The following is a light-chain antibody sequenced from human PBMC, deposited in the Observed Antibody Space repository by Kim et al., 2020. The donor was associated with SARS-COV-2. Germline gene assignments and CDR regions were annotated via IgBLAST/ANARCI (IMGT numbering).Light chain of an antibody. V-gene: IGKV1-39*01. CDR1: QNISSH. CDR2: TAS. Sequence: ASVGDRVTITCRPSQNISSHLVWYHQKPGRAPKLLIYTASTLQGGIPSRFSGSGSETDFTLTISSLQPEDFATYFCQQTYISPFTFGPGTKVDIK. CDR3: QQTYISPFT. J-gene: IGKJ3*01.